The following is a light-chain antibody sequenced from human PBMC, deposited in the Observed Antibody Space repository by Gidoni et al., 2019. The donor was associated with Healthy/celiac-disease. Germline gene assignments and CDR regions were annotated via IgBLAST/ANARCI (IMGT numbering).Light chain of an antibody. J-gene: IGKJ3*01. CDR1: QSVSSSY. Sequence: EIVLTQSPGTLSLSPGERATLSCRASQSVSSSYLAWYQQKPGQAPRLLIYGASSRATGIPDRFSGSGSGTDFTLTISRLEPEDCAVYYCQQYGSSPFFXPXTKVXIK. CDR2: GAS. CDR3: QQYGSSPF. V-gene: IGKV3-20*01.